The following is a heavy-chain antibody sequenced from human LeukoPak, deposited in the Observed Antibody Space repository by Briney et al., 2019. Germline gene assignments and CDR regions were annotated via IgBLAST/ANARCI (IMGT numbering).Heavy chain of an antibody. J-gene: IGHJ4*02. V-gene: IGHV4-39*07. CDR3: ARPNRYSSSWYGY. D-gene: IGHD6-13*01. CDR2: IYYKGNT. CDR1: GGSISSRSYF. Sequence: PSETLSLTCSVSGGSISSRSYFWGWIRQPPGKGLEWIGSIYYKGNTYFNPSLKSRVTISEDTSKNQFSLKLSSVTAADTAVYYCARPNRYSSSWYGYWGQGTLVTVSS.